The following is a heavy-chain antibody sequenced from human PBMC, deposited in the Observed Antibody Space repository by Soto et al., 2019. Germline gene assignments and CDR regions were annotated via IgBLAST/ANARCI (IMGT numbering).Heavy chain of an antibody. J-gene: IGHJ6*03. CDR1: GGSISSYY. V-gene: IGHV4-59*01. CDR3: ARDLPEQLVPGGYYYYYMDV. CDR2: IYYSGST. D-gene: IGHD6-6*01. Sequence: QVQLQESGPGLVKPSETLSLTCTVSGGSISSYYWSWIRQPPGKGLEWIGYIYYSGSTNYNPSLKSRVTISVETSKNQSSLKLSSVTAADTAVYYCARDLPEQLVPGGYYYYYMDVWGKGTTVTVSS.